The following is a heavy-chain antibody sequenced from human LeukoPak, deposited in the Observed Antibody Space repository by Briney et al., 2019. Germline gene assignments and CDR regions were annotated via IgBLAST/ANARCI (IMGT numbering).Heavy chain of an antibody. Sequence: SETLSLTCTVSGGSISSYYWSWIRQPPGKGLEWIGYIYYSGSTNYNPSLKSRVTISVDTSKNQFSLKLSSVTAADTAVYYGARTTYGDYTYYFDYWGQGTLVTVSS. CDR2: IYYSGST. D-gene: IGHD4-17*01. V-gene: IGHV4-59*01. J-gene: IGHJ4*02. CDR1: GGSISSYY. CDR3: ARTTYGDYTYYFDY.